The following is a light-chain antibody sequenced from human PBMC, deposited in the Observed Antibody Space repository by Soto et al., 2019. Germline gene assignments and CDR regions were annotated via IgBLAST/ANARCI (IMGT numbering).Light chain of an antibody. J-gene: IGLJ2*01. CDR1: SSDVGGYNY. CDR3: SSYTSSSTPV. V-gene: IGLV2-14*01. Sequence: QSALTQPASVSGSPGQWITISCPGTSSDVGGYNYFSWYQQHPGKAPKLMIYNVSNRPSGFSNRFSGSKSGNTASLTISGLPAEDEADYCCSSYTSSSTPVFGGGTKVTVL. CDR2: NVS.